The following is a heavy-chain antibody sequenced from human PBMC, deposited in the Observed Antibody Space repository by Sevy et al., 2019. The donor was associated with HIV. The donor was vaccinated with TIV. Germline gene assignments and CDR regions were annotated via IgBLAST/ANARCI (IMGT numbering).Heavy chain of an antibody. CDR1: GFSFSHYA. Sequence: GGSLRLSCAVSGFSFSHYAFHWVRQAPGKGLEWVSLISYDGTYKYYADSVKGRFTISRDNSKNTLYLQMNSLRGNDTAVYYCARVAVSYCTNDCYRRFDYWGPGALVTVSS. V-gene: IGHV3-30-3*01. CDR3: ARVAVSYCTNDCYRRFDY. CDR2: ISYDGTYK. D-gene: IGHD2-8*01. J-gene: IGHJ4*02.